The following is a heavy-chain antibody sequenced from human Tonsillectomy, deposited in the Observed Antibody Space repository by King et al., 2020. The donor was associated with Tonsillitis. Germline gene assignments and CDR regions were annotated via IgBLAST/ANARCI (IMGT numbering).Heavy chain of an antibody. Sequence: VQLVESGAEVKKPGESLKISCKGSGYSFTRYWIVWVRQMPGKVLEWMGIIYPGDSETRYSPSFQGQVTISAEKSISTAFLQWSRLKASDSAIYYCARYDSTGAGAFDIWGQGTMVTVSS. CDR3: ARYDSTGAGAFDI. D-gene: IGHD3-22*01. CDR1: GYSFTRYW. J-gene: IGHJ3*02. CDR2: IYPGDSET. V-gene: IGHV5-51*01.